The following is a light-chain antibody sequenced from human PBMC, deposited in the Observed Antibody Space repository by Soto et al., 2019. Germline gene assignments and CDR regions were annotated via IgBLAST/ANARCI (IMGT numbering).Light chain of an antibody. CDR2: GAS. CDR3: QQYGGSKT. CDR1: QSLSGSY. V-gene: IGKV3-20*01. Sequence: EIVLTQSPGTLSLSPGDTATLSCRASQSLSGSYLAWYQQRPGQAPRLLIYGASSRATGIPDRFSGSGSGTDFTLTISRLDPEDFAVYYCQQYGGSKTFGQGTRLEIE. J-gene: IGKJ5*01.